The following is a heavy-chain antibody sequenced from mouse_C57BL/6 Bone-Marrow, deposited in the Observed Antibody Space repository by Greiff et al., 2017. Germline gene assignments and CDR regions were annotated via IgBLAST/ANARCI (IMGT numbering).Heavy chain of an antibody. CDR2: IHPNSGST. D-gene: IGHD2-3*01. Sequence: QVQLQQPGAELVKPGASVKLSCKASGYTFTSYWMHWVKQRPGQGLEWIGMIHPNSGSTNDNEKFKRQATLTVDKSSSTAYMQLSSLTSEDAAVYYCARENDGYYDYFDYCGQGTTLTVSS. J-gene: IGHJ2*01. V-gene: IGHV1-64*01. CDR3: ARENDGYYDYFDY. CDR1: GYTFTSYW.